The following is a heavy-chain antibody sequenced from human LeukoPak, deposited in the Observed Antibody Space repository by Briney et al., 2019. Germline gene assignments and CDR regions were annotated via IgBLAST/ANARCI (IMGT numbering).Heavy chain of an antibody. CDR3: ARDSSTAAAGTLDY. Sequence: PGRSLRLSCAASGFTFSSYAMHWVRQAPGKGLEWVAVISYDGSNKYYADSVKGRFTISRDNSKNTLYLQMNSLRAEDTAVYYCARDSSTAAAGTLDYWGQGTLVTVSS. V-gene: IGHV3-30*04. J-gene: IGHJ4*02. CDR2: ISYDGSNK. D-gene: IGHD6-13*01. CDR1: GFTFSSYA.